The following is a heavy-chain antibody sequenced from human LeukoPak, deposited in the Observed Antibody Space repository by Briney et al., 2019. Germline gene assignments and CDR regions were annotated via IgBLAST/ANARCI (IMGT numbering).Heavy chain of an antibody. CDR2: LYSGGAT. Sequence: GGSLRLSCAASGFTVNSNYMNWVRQAPGKGLEWVSVLYSGGATFYADSVKGRFTITRDSSKNTVYLHMNKLTAEDTAVYYCAREGLYGDYKRAFDPWGQGTLVIVSS. V-gene: IGHV3-53*01. D-gene: IGHD4-17*01. J-gene: IGHJ5*02. CDR3: AREGLYGDYKRAFDP. CDR1: GFTVNSNY.